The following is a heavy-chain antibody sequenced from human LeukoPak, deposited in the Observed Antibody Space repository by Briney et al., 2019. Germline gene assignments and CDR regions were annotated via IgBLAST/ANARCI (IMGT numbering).Heavy chain of an antibody. CDR1: GFTFSKYW. CDR3: ATKQWLAPPPDS. J-gene: IGHJ4*02. D-gene: IGHD6-19*01. CDR2: INTDGTVT. Sequence: GGSLRLSCAASGFTFSKYWMLWVRQAPGKRLESVSRINTDGTVTTYADSVKGRFTVSRDNTDNTMFLQMNSVRDEDTAVYYCATKQWLAPPPDSWGQGTPVTVSS. V-gene: IGHV3-74*01.